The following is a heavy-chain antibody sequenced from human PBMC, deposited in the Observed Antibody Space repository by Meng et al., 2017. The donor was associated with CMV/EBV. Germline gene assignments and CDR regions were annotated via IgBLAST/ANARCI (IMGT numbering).Heavy chain of an antibody. CDR2: VSAYNGGA. CDR3: ARRGGLQYFIKEGGDCYFDY. Sequence: ASVKVSCKASGFNLNTYGISWVRQAPGQGLEWMGWVSAYNGGANLAQKFQDRVTMTTDKFTSTAYMEVRSLTSDDTAVYYCARRGGLQYFIKEGGDCYFDYWGQGTLVTVS. J-gene: IGHJ4*02. D-gene: IGHD4-11*01. V-gene: IGHV1-18*01. CDR1: GFNLNTYG.